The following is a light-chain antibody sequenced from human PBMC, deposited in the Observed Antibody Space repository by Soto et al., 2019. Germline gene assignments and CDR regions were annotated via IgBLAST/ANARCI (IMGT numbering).Light chain of an antibody. CDR3: QQRRNWPPEYT. CDR2: DAS. CDR1: QSISSY. V-gene: IGKV3-11*01. Sequence: EIVLTQSPATLSLSPGERATLSCRASQSISSYLAWYQQKPGQAPRLLIYDASNRSTGIPARFSGSGSGTAFALTISSLEPEDFAVYYCQQRRNWPPEYTFGQGTKLEIK. J-gene: IGKJ2*01.